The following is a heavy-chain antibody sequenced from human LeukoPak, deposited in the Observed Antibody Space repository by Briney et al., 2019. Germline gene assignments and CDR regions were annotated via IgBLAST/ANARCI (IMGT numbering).Heavy chain of an antibody. D-gene: IGHD4-17*01. CDR2: MNPNSGNT. CDR1: GYTFTSYD. Sequence: ASVKVSCKASGYTFTSYDINWVRQATGQGLEWMGWMNPNSGNTGYAQKFQGRVTMTRNTSISTAYMELSSLRSDDTAVYYCARDLTPGDQGIYYYGMDVWGQGTTVTVSS. CDR3: ARDLTPGDQGIYYYGMDV. J-gene: IGHJ6*02. V-gene: IGHV1-8*01.